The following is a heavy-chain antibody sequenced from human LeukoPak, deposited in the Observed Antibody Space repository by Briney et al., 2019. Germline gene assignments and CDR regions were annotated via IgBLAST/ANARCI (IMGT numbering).Heavy chain of an antibody. CDR3: ARSRYSGSWYGDY. V-gene: IGHV1-2*04. D-gene: IGHD6-13*01. CDR2: INPNSGGT. CDR1: GCTFTGYY. Sequence: ASVKVSCKASGCTFTGYYMHWVRQAPGQGLEWMGWINPNSGGTNYAQKFQGWVTMTGDTSISTAYMELSRLRSDDTAVYYCARSRYSGSWYGDYWGQGTLVTVSS. J-gene: IGHJ4*02.